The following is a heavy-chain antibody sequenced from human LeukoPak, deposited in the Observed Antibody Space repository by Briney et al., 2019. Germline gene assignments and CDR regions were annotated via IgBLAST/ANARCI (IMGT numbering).Heavy chain of an antibody. CDR1: GGSISSYY. J-gene: IGHJ6*03. CDR3: ARGPRGANYYYMDV. CDR2: IYYSGST. Sequence: SETLSLTCTVSGGSISSYYWSWIRQPPGKGLEWIGYIYYSGSTNYNPSLKSRVTISVDTSKNQFSLKLSSVTAADTAVYYCARGPRGANYYYMDVWGKGTTVTVSS. D-gene: IGHD3-10*01. V-gene: IGHV4-59*01.